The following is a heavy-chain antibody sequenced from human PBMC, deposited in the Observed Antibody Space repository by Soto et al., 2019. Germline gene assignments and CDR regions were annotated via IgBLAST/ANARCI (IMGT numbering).Heavy chain of an antibody. D-gene: IGHD6-13*01. J-gene: IGHJ4*02. Sequence: GGSLRLSCVASGFTFSSYGMHWVRQAPGKGLEWVAIISYDGSNKYYADSVKGRFTISRDNSKNTLYLQMNSLRAEDTAVYYCAKGSSWYDYWGQGTLVTVSS. CDR1: GFTFSSYG. CDR2: ISYDGSNK. CDR3: AKGSSWYDY. V-gene: IGHV3-30*18.